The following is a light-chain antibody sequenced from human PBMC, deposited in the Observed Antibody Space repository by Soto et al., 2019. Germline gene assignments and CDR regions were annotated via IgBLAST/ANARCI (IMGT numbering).Light chain of an antibody. J-gene: IGKJ5*01. Sequence: DIQMTQSPSSLSASVGDTVTITCRASQDIINHLAWYQQRPGKVPNLLIYGASTLHSGVPSRFRGSGSGTHFTLTISSLQLEDVATYYCQNYHLALGTFGQGTRLEIK. V-gene: IGKV1-27*01. CDR3: QNYHLALGT. CDR2: GAS. CDR1: QDIINH.